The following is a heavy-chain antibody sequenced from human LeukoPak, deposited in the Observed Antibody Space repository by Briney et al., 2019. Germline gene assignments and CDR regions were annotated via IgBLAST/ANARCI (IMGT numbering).Heavy chain of an antibody. CDR3: ARDLRGGSSSRVDWFDP. CDR1: GGTFSSYA. D-gene: IGHD6-6*01. Sequence: VASVKVSCTASGGTFSSYAISWVRQAPGQGLEWMGGIIPIFGTANYAQKFQGRVTITTDESTSTAYMELSSLRSEDTAVYYCARDLRGGSSSRVDWFDPWGQGTLVTVSS. V-gene: IGHV1-69*05. CDR2: IIPIFGTA. J-gene: IGHJ5*02.